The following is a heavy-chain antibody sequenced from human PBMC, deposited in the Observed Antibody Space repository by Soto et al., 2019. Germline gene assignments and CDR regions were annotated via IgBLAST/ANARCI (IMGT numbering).Heavy chain of an antibody. CDR1: GFTLSTYW. Sequence: GGSLRLSCAASGFTLSTYWMHWVRQSPEKGLVWVSRINGDGSSTAYADSVKGRFTISRDNAKNTLYVQMNSLRAEDTAVYFCAKFRHGAAKVDFDYXGQG. J-gene: IGHJ4*02. D-gene: IGHD2-15*01. V-gene: IGHV3-74*01. CDR3: AKFRHGAAKVDFDY. CDR2: INGDGSST.